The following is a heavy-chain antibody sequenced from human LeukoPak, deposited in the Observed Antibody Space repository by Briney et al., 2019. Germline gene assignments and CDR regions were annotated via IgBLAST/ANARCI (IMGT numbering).Heavy chain of an antibody. J-gene: IGHJ4*02. CDR3: ATWGIAVAGTFDY. V-gene: IGHV4-59*08. Sequence: SETLSLTCTVSGGSISSYYWSWIRQPPGKGLEWIGYIYSSGSTNYNPSLKSRVTISLDTSKNQFSLKLSSVTAADTAVYYCATWGIAVAGTFDYWGQGTLVTVST. D-gene: IGHD6-19*01. CDR1: GGSISSYY. CDR2: IYSSGST.